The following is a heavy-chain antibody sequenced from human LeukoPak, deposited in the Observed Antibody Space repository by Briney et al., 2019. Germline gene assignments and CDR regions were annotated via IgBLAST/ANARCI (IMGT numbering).Heavy chain of an antibody. D-gene: IGHD4-11*01. V-gene: IGHV4-34*01. J-gene: IGHJ4*02. CDR3: ARAYRGPYSNYADY. CDR2: INHSGST. CDR1: GGSFSGYY. Sequence: PSETLSLTCAVYGGSFSGYYWSWIRQPPGKGLEWIGEINHSGSTNYNPSLKSRVTISVDTSKNQFSLKLSSVTAAGTAVYYCARAYRGPYSNYADYWGQGTLVTVSS.